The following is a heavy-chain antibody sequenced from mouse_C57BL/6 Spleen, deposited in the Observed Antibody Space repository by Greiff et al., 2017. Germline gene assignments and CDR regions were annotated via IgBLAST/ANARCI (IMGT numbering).Heavy chain of an antibody. J-gene: IGHJ2*01. CDR3: ARGKGTGLGY. Sequence: EVQLQESGPGLVKPSQSLSLTCSVTGYSITSGYYWNWIRQFPGNKLEWMGYISYDGSNNYNPSLKNRISITRDTSKNQFFLKLNSVTTEDTATYYCARGKGTGLGYWGQGTTLTVSS. CDR1: GYSITSGYY. V-gene: IGHV3-6*01. CDR2: ISYDGSN. D-gene: IGHD2-2*01.